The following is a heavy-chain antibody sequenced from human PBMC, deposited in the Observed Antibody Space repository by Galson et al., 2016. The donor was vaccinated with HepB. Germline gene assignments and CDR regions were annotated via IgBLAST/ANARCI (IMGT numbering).Heavy chain of an antibody. CDR3: AREAKYYKGTGSYVDWDYSFYGMDV. Sequence: SVKVSCKASGYTSIDYGISWVRLAPGQGLEWMGWSSAYNGHTNYAQNLQGRVTLTRETSTTTAYMELRNQTSDDTAVYYCAREAKYYKGTGSYVDWDYSFYGMDVWGQGTTVTVSS. J-gene: IGHJ6*02. CDR2: SSAYNGHT. D-gene: IGHD3-10*01. CDR1: GYTSIDYG. V-gene: IGHV1-18*01.